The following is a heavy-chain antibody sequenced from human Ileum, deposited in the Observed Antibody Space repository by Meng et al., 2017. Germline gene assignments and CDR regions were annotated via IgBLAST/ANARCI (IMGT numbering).Heavy chain of an antibody. J-gene: IGHJ4*02. Sequence: ASVKVSCKASGYTLSNYYLHWVRQAPGQGLEWMGVSNPSGGGTNYAQKFQGRVTMTRDTSTSTVNMELSSLKSEDTAVYYCVREFTGGYFDYWGQGTLVTVLL. D-gene: IGHD3-10*01. CDR3: VREFTGGYFDY. CDR1: GYTLSNYY. CDR2: SNPSGGGT. V-gene: IGHV1-46*01.